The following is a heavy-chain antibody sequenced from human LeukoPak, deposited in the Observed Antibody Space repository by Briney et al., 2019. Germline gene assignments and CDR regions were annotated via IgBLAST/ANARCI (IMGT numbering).Heavy chain of an antibody. D-gene: IGHD6-13*01. V-gene: IGHV3-23*01. Sequence: PGGSLRLSCAASGFTFSSYAMSWVRQAPGKGLEWVSGISGSGRTTYYADSVKGRFTIPRDNSKNTLCLQMNSLRAEDTAVYFCAKVGATAGTLRIEYFQHWGQGTLVTVSS. CDR1: GFTFSSYA. CDR2: ISGSGRTT. J-gene: IGHJ1*01. CDR3: AKVGATAGTLRIEYFQH.